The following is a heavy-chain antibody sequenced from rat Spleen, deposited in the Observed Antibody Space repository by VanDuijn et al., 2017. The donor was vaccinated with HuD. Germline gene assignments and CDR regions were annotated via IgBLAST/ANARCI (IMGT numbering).Heavy chain of an antibody. CDR3: ARQVTALDY. D-gene: IGHD1-10*01. J-gene: IGHJ2*01. CDR2: ISSDGSST. Sequence: EVQLVESGGGLVQPGRSLKLSCAASGFTFRNHAMAWVRQAPKKGHERVATISSDGSSTSYRDSVKGRFTISRDNAKSTLYLQMDSLRSEDTATYYCARQVTALDYWCQGVLATVSS. V-gene: IGHV5-29*01. CDR1: GFTFRNHA.